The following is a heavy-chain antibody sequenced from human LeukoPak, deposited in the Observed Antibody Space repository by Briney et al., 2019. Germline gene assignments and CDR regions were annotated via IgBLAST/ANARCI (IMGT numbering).Heavy chain of an antibody. D-gene: IGHD6-19*01. CDR2: ITSGSSYT. Sequence: GGSLRLSCAASGFTFSDSYMSWIRQAPGKGLEWVSTITSGSSYTNYGDSVKGRFTISRDNSKNTLYLQMNSLRAEDTAIYYCAKDRVDGGWYYFDYWGQGTLVTVSS. CDR3: AKDRVDGGWYYFDY. CDR1: GFTFSDSY. V-gene: IGHV3-11*05. J-gene: IGHJ4*02.